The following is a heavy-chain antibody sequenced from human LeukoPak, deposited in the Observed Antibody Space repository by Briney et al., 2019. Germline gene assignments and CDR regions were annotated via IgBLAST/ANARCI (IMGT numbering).Heavy chain of an antibody. D-gene: IGHD1-26*01. CDR1: GFTFSSYW. CDR3: ARDLEVGATRGPFVFDY. CDR2: ISYDGSNK. V-gene: IGHV3-30*03. J-gene: IGHJ4*02. Sequence: GGSLRLACAASGFTFSSYWMSWVRQAPGKGLEWVAVISYDGSNKYYADSVKGRFTISRDNSKNTLYLQMNSLRAEDTAVYYCARDLEVGATRGPFVFDYWGQGTLVTVSS.